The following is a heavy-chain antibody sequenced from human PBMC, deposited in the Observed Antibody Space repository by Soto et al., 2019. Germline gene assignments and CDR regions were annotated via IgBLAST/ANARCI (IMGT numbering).Heavy chain of an antibody. CDR1: GFTFSCYD. D-gene: IGHD2-2*01. Sequence: EVQLLESGGGLVQPGGSLRLSCAASGFTFSCYDMSWVRQAPGKGLEWVSTNSGSGGSTYYAYSVKVRFTIPRDNSNNTLYLRMNSLRAEYTAVYYCAKESSCSTISCYFDYWGQGTLVTVSS. J-gene: IGHJ4*02. CDR3: AKESSCSTISCYFDY. V-gene: IGHV3-23*01. CDR2: NSGSGGST.